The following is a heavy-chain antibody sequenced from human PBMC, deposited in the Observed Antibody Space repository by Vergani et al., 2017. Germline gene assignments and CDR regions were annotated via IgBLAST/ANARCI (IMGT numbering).Heavy chain of an antibody. CDR2: IYYSGST. Sequence: QVQLQESGPGLVKPSQTLCLTCTVSGGSISSGDYYWSWLGQPPGKGLEWIGYIYYSGSTYYNPARKSRVTISVDTSKNQFSLKLSSVAAADTAVDYCARCLPSGSNSDYWGQGTLVTVSS. J-gene: IGHJ4*02. V-gene: IGHV4-30-4*08. CDR1: GGSISSGDYY. D-gene: IGHD1-26*01. CDR3: ARCLPSGSNSDY.